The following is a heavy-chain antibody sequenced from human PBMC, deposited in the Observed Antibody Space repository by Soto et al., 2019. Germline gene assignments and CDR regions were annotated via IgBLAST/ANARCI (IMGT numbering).Heavy chain of an antibody. D-gene: IGHD3-22*01. Sequence: QVQLVQSGAEVKKPGASVKVSCKASGYTFITYGVSWVRQAPGQGLDWLGWISTYNGNTRYAERLQGRVTMTTDTTTNTDYMELRNLRSDDTGVYYCARGPTDYYDNSANYFLDYWGQGTLVTVSS. V-gene: IGHV1-18*01. CDR3: ARGPTDYYDNSANYFLDY. J-gene: IGHJ4*02. CDR1: GYTFITYG. CDR2: ISTYNGNT.